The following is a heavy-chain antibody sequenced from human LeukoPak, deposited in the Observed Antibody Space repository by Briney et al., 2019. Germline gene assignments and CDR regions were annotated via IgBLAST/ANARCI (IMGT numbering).Heavy chain of an antibody. CDR3: ARGFYGSGSPFDY. J-gene: IGHJ4*02. V-gene: IGHV5-10-1*01. Sequence: GESLKISCKGSGYSFTSYWISWVRQMPGKGLEWMGRIDPSDSYTNYSPSFHGHVTISADKSISTAYLQWSSLKASDTAMYYCARGFYGSGSPFDYWGQGTLVTVSS. CDR2: IDPSDSYT. D-gene: IGHD3-10*01. CDR1: GYSFTSYW.